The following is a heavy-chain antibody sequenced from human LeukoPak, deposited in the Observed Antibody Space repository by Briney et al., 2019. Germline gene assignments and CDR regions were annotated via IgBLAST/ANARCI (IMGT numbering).Heavy chain of an antibody. J-gene: IGHJ4*02. Sequence: SETLSLTCTVSGGSISSGSYYWGWIRRPAWKGLEWFVRIYTSGSTNYNPSLKSRVTISVDTSKNQFSLKLSSVTAADTAVYYCARDNVVVVPAVNYFDYWGQGTLVTVSS. V-gene: IGHV4-61*02. D-gene: IGHD2-2*01. CDR3: ARDNVVVVPAVNYFDY. CDR1: GGSISSGSYY. CDR2: IYTSGST.